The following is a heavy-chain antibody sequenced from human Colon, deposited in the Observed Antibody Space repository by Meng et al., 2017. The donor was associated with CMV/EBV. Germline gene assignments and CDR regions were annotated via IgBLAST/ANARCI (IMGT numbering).Heavy chain of an antibody. J-gene: IGHJ4*02. CDR3: ARDSNLSGLAY. Sequence: LRESGPGLVKPSETLSFTCTVSGASITSYYWSWIRQPAGKGLEWIGRVYISGNTNYNPSLKSRVTMSIDTSKNQLSLNIRSVTAADTAVYYCARDSNLSGLAYWGQGTLVTVSS. D-gene: IGHD3-10*01. CDR2: VYISGNT. CDR1: GASITSYY. V-gene: IGHV4-4*07.